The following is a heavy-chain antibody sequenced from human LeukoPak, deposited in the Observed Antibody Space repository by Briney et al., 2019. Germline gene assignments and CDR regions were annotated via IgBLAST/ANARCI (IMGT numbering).Heavy chain of an antibody. CDR2: IYYSGST. CDR3: ARHSYSSGWEFDY. CDR1: GGSISSSSYY. V-gene: IGHV4-39*01. Sequence: PSETLSLTCTVSGGSISSSSYYWGWIRQPPGKGLEWIGSIYYSGSTYYNPSLRSRVTISVDTSRNQFSLKLSSVTATDTAVYYCARHSYSSGWEFDYRGQGTLVTVSS. J-gene: IGHJ4*02. D-gene: IGHD6-19*01.